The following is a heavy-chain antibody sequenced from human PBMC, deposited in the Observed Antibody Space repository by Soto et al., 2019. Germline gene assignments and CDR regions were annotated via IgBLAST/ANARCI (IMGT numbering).Heavy chain of an antibody. CDR2: IWSDGSNK. J-gene: IGHJ6*02. V-gene: IGHV3-33*01. CDR3: AREVLVRGIKYHAMDV. Sequence: QVQLVESGGGVVQPGRSLSLSCAASGFTFSSYGIHWVRQAPGKGLEWVAVIWSDGSNKYYADSVKGRFTISRDNTKNTLYLQMNSLRAEDTAVYYCAREVLVRGIKYHAMDVWGRGTTVTVSS. D-gene: IGHD3-10*01. CDR1: GFTFSSYG.